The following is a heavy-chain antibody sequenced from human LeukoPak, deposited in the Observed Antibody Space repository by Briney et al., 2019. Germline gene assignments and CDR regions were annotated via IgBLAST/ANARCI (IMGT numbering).Heavy chain of an antibody. D-gene: IGHD4-17*01. CDR1: GFTFSSYE. CDR3: ARFGDYGDSSFDY. CDR2: ISSSGSTI. V-gene: IGHV3-48*03. Sequence: GGSLRLSCAASGFTFSSYEMNWVRQAPGKGLEWVSYISSSGSTIYYADSVKGRFIISRDNAKNSLYLQMNSLRAEDTAVYYCARFGDYGDSSFDYWGQGTLVTVSS. J-gene: IGHJ4*02.